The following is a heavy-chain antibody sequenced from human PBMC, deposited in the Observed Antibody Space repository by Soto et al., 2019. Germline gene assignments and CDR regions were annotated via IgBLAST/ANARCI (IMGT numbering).Heavy chain of an antibody. Sequence: GGSLRLSCAASGFTFSSYGMHWVRQAPGKGLEWVAVISYDGSNKYYADSVKGIFTISRDNSKNTLYLQRNSLRAEDTAVYYCAKDLSSSWYFDYWGQGTMVTVSS. D-gene: IGHD6-13*01. CDR3: AKDLSSSWYFDY. J-gene: IGHJ4*02. CDR2: ISYDGSNK. CDR1: GFTFSSYG. V-gene: IGHV3-30*18.